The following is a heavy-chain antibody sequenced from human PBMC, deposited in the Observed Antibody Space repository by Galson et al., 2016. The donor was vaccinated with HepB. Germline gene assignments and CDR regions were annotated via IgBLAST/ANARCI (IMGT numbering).Heavy chain of an antibody. V-gene: IGHV1-3*01. CDR2: IYPGNGNT. Sequence: SVKVSCKASGYSFSVYAIHWVRQAPGQGLEWLGWIYPGNGNTKSSQKFQDRVTFTRDISATTAYMELSSLRSDDTAVFFCARAIKGDYYGHWGQGTLVTVSS. CDR3: ARAIKGDYYGH. CDR1: GYSFSVYA. J-gene: IGHJ4*02. D-gene: IGHD5-24*01.